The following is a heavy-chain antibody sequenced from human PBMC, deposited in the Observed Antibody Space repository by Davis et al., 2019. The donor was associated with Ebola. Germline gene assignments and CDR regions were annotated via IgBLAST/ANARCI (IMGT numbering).Heavy chain of an antibody. V-gene: IGHV3-23*01. CDR3: ARDNYQFNLDV. CDR2: IFGSGGST. CDR1: GFTFSTYA. D-gene: IGHD1-1*01. J-gene: IGHJ6*02. Sequence: GESLKISCTASGFTFSTYAMHWVRQAPGKGLEWVSGIFGSGGSTNYADSVKGRFTISRDNSNNTLYLQMDSLRAEDTAIYYCARDNYQFNLDVWGRGTTVTVSS.